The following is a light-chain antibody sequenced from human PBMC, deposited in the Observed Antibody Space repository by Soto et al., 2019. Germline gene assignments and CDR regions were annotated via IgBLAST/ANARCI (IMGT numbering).Light chain of an antibody. Sequence: ETVMTQSPGTLSVSLWEIATLSCRASQSVSIHLAWYQQKPGQAPRLLIYDTSTRATGIPARFSGSGSGTEFTLTISRLQSEDFAVYYCQQYSNWPPITFGQGTRLEIK. V-gene: IGKV3-15*01. J-gene: IGKJ5*01. CDR1: QSVSIH. CDR3: QQYSNWPPIT. CDR2: DTS.